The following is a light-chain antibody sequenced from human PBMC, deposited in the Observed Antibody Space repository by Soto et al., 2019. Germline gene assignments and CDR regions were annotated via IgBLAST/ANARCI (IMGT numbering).Light chain of an antibody. CDR1: QSLVHSDGNTY. CDR2: EMS. CDR3: LQVTHCPCT. V-gene: IGKV2-24*01. Sequence: DIVMTQTPLSSPVTLGQPASISCRSSQSLVHSDGNTYLSWLQQRTGQPPRLLIHEMSNRFPGVTARFTGSGAGADFTLTISRVEAEDVWVYYGLQVTHCPCTVGQGTKVETK. J-gene: IGKJ1*01.